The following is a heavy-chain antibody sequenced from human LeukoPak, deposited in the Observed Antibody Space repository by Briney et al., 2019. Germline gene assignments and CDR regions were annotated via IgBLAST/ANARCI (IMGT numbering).Heavy chain of an antibody. CDR3: ARDRLPDSSGWYYFDY. Sequence: GGSLRLSCAASGFTFSSYSMNWVRQAPGKGLEWVSYISSSSSTIYYADSVKGRFTISRDNAKNSLYLQMNSLRAEDTAVYYCARDRLPDSSGWYYFDYWGQGTLVTVSS. D-gene: IGHD6-19*01. CDR2: ISSSSSTI. CDR1: GFTFSSYS. V-gene: IGHV3-48*04. J-gene: IGHJ4*02.